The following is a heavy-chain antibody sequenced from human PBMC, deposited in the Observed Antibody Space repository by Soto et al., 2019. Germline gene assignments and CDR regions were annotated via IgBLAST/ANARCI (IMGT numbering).Heavy chain of an antibody. CDR2: ISSSGNII. J-gene: IGHJ4*02. CDR3: AKMSSENYYDPVFS. Sequence: QVQLVESGGGLVKTGGSLRIVCEPSGFTFSDYYMGWVPQVPGKGLEWVSYISSSGNIIYYADSVKGRFTISRDNAKNSVYLQMNSLRAEDTALYFCAKMSSENYYDPVFSWGQGTLVTVSS. CDR1: GFTFSDYY. D-gene: IGHD3-22*01. V-gene: IGHV3-11*01.